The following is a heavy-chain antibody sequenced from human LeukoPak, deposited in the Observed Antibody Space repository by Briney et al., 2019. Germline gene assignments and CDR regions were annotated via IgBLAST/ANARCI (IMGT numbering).Heavy chain of an antibody. J-gene: IGHJ4*02. V-gene: IGHV1-69*04. CDR1: GGTFISYA. D-gene: IGHD4-23*01. Sequence: SVKVSCKASGGTFISYAISWVRQAPGQGLEWMGRIIPIFGIANYAQKFQGRVTITADKSTSTAYMELSSLRSEDTAVYYCARVYGGNSEDYWGQGTLVTVSS. CDR3: ARVYGGNSEDY. CDR2: IIPIFGIA.